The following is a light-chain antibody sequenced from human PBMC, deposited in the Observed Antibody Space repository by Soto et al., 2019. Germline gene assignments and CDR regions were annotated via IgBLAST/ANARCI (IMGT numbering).Light chain of an antibody. V-gene: IGKV1-27*01. Sequence: DIQMTQSPSSLSASVGDRVTITCRASQGIGSYLAWYQQKPGKVPKLLIYTSSTFHSGVPSRFSGSGSGTDFTVTISNLQPEDVATYYCQKHNAAPLTFGGGTKVEIK. CDR3: QKHNAAPLT. J-gene: IGKJ4*01. CDR1: QGIGSY. CDR2: TSS.